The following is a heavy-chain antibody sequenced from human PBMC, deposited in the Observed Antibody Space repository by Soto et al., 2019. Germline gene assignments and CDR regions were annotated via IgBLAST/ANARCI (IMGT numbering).Heavy chain of an antibody. J-gene: IGHJ6*02. CDR1: GDSISSGANY. D-gene: IGHD5-18*01. CDR3: ARDRLMATAGTARHYFGLDV. CDR2: IYYSGNT. Sequence: PSETLSLTCTVSGDSISSGANYWSWIRQPPGKGLEWIGYIYYSGNTYYNPSLKSRLTISVDTSKNQFSLNLSSVTAADTAVYYCARDRLMATAGTARHYFGLDVWGQGTTVTVSS. V-gene: IGHV4-31*03.